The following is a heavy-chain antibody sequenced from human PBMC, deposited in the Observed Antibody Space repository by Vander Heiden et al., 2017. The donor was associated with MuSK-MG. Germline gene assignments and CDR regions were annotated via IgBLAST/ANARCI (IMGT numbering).Heavy chain of an antibody. CDR1: GGSFSGYY. CDR2: INHSGST. CDR3: ARGGTFIAVAAPNWFDP. V-gene: IGHV4-34*01. J-gene: IGHJ5*02. D-gene: IGHD6-19*01. Sequence: QVQLQQWGAGLLKPSETLSLTCAVYGGSFSGYYWSWIRQPPGKGLEWIGEINHSGSTNYNPSLKSRVTISVDTSKNQFSLKLSSVTAADTAVYYCARGGTFIAVAAPNWFDPWGQGTLVTVSS.